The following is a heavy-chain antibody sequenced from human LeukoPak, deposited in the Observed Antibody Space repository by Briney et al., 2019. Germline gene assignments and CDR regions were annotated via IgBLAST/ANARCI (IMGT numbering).Heavy chain of an antibody. Sequence: SETMSLTRAVYGASYNAYYWSWIRQPPGKGLEWIGDIDHRGTATYNPSLKSRLSISADASKNQFSLKLNSVTDADTAVYYCAVGITILGVAASFDSWGQGNLVIVSS. CDR3: AVGITILGVAASFDS. V-gene: IGHV4-34*01. D-gene: IGHD3-3*01. CDR2: IDHRGTA. CDR1: GASYNAYY. J-gene: IGHJ4*02.